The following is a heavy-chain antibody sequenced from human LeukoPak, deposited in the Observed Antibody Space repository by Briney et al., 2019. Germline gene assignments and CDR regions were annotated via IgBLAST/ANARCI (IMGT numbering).Heavy chain of an antibody. CDR2: ISYDGSSK. CDR3: AHVTGHSGYDLKY. V-gene: IGHV3-30*01. Sequence: GGSLRLSCAASGFLFSAYDFHWVRQAPGKGLEWVAFISYDGSSKNYAQSVKGRFTISRDNSKNTLYVQMNSLRHEDPAVYYCAHVTGHSGYDLKYWGQGALVTVSS. D-gene: IGHD5-12*01. CDR1: GFLFSAYD. J-gene: IGHJ4*02.